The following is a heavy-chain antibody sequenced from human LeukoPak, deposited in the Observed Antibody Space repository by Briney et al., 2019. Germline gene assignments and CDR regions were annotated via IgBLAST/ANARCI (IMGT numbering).Heavy chain of an antibody. Sequence: GGSLRLSCAASGFTFSNHALSWVRQAPGKGLQWVSAISGGGVAIYYADSVKGRFTISRDNSKNTLYLQMNSLRAEDTAVYYCAKDGFDYYDSSGYYYFNYWGQGTLVTVSS. CDR3: AKDGFDYYDSSGYYYFNY. CDR2: ISGGGVAI. J-gene: IGHJ4*02. D-gene: IGHD3-22*01. V-gene: IGHV3-23*01. CDR1: GFTFSNHA.